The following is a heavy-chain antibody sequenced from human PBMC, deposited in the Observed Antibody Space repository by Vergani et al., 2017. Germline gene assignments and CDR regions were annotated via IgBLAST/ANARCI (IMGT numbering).Heavy chain of an antibody. V-gene: IGHV3-30*18. CDR2: ISYAGSND. CDR3: AKGVYCSSTSCYEGRGYYYGMGV. CDR1: EFSFSSCG. J-gene: IGHJ6*02. Sequence: QVHMVESGGRVVQPGKSLRLSCAASEFSFSSCGMHWVRQAPGKGLEWVAFISYAGSNDFYADSVKGRFTISRDNSNNTLFLQMNSLRADDTAVYYCAKGVYCSSTSCYEGRGYYYGMGVWGQGTTVTFSS. D-gene: IGHD2-2*01.